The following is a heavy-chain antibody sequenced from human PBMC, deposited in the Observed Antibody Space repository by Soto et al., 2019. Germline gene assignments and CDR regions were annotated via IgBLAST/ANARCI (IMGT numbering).Heavy chain of an antibody. CDR3: AKVTPRGPIAVAGPLGS. Sequence: QVHLVQSGAEVKKPGASVNVSCQASGSITNHHMHWVRQAPGQGLEWMGIFNPSGLSTTYAQKFQGRVTITRDTSTSTVYMELSRLTAEDTAVYFCAKVTPRGPIAVAGPLGSWGQGTMVIVPS. CDR2: FNPSGLST. D-gene: IGHD6-19*01. V-gene: IGHV1-46*01. J-gene: IGHJ4*02. CDR1: GSITNHH.